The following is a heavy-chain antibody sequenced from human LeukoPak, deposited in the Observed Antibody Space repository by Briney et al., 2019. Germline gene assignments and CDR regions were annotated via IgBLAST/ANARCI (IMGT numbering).Heavy chain of an antibody. V-gene: IGHV5-10-1*01. CDR2: IDPSDSYT. Sequence: PGESLKISCQAPGYSFNNYWISWVRQMPGKGLEWMGRIDPSDSYTNYSPSFQGHVTISADKSISTAYLQWSSLKASDTAMYYCARQLGYCSGGSCYSGYYGMDVWGQGTTVTVSS. CDR3: ARQLGYCSGGSCYSGYYGMDV. D-gene: IGHD2-15*01. J-gene: IGHJ6*02. CDR1: GYSFNNYW.